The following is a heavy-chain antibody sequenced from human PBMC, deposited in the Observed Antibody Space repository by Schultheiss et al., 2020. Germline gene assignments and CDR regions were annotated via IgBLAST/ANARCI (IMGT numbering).Heavy chain of an antibody. V-gene: IGHV4-30-2*01. CDR3: ARRYFGSFDY. Sequence: SETLSLTCAVSGGSISSGGYSWSWIRQPPGKGLEWIGYIYHSGSTYYNPSLKSRVTISVDRSKNQFSLKLSSVTAADTAVYYCARRYFGSFDYWGQGTLVTVSS. CDR1: GGSISSGGYS. CDR2: IYHSGST. J-gene: IGHJ4*02. D-gene: IGHD3-9*01.